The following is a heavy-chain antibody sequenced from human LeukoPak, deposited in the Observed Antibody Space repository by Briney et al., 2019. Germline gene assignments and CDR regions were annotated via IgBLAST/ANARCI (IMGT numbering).Heavy chain of an antibody. CDR1: GFTFSSYS. CDR3: ARDGYSSSWRQGWFDP. CDR2: ISSSSSYI. J-gene: IGHJ5*02. D-gene: IGHD6-13*01. V-gene: IGHV3-21*01. Sequence: PGGSLRLSCAASGFTFSSYSMNWVRRAPGKGLEWVSSISSSSSYIYYADSVKGRFTISRDNAKNSLYLQMNSLRAEDTAVYYCARDGYSSSWRQGWFDPWGQGTLVTVSS.